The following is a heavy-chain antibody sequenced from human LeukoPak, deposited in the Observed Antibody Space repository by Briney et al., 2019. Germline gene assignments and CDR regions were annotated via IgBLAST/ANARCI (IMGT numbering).Heavy chain of an antibody. CDR3: ANFGAVEEAFDI. J-gene: IGHJ3*02. CDR1: GFNFSNFW. CDR2: INSYGSRI. Sequence: PGGSLRLSCAASGFNFSNFWMHWVRHAPGKGLFWVSRINSYGSRISYAESVKGRFTISRDNAKKTVYLQMNSLKVEDTAVSYCANFGAVEEAFDIWGQGTLVTVSS. V-gene: IGHV3-74*01. D-gene: IGHD3-3*01.